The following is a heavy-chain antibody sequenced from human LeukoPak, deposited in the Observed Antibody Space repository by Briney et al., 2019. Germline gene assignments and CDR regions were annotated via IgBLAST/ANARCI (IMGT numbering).Heavy chain of an antibody. CDR2: ISGGGATT. CDR1: GFSFDDNA. CDR3: AKDNQRGGFQH. V-gene: IGHV3-43*02. D-gene: IGHD3-16*01. Sequence: GGSLRLSCAASGFSFDDNAMYWVRQAPGKGLEWVSLISGGGATTYCADSVKGRFNISRDNSKSSLYLQMNSLRSEDSALYYCAKDNQRGGFQHWGQGTLVTVSS. J-gene: IGHJ1*01.